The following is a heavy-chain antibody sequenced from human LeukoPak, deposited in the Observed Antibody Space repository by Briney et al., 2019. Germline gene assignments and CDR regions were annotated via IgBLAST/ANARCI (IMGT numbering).Heavy chain of an antibody. D-gene: IGHD3-3*01. CDR3: AKLLGVLEWLSRDY. V-gene: IGHV3-23*01. J-gene: IGHJ4*02. CDR1: GFTFSSYA. Sequence: GGSLRLSCVASGFTFSSYAMSWVRQAPGKGLEWVSAISGSGGSTYYADSVKGRFTISRDNSKNTLYLQMNSLRAEDTAVYYCAKLLGVLEWLSRDYWGQGTLVTVSS. CDR2: ISGSGGST.